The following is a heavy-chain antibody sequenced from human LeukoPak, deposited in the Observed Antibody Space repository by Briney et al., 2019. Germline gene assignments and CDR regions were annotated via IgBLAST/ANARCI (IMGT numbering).Heavy chain of an antibody. CDR2: IYTSGST. CDR3: ARLGAAPGPVGY. Sequence: PSETLFLTCTVSGGSISSYYWSWIRQPAGKGLEWIGRIYTSGSTYYNPSLKSRVTISVDTSKNQFSLKLSSVTAADTAVYYCARLGAAPGPVGYWGQGTLVTVSS. J-gene: IGHJ4*02. D-gene: IGHD2-15*01. CDR1: GGSISSYY. V-gene: IGHV4-4*07.